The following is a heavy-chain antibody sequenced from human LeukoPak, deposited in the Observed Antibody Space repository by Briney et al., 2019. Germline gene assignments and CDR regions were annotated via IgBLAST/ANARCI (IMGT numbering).Heavy chain of an antibody. D-gene: IGHD3-9*01. CDR1: GFTFSSYS. J-gene: IGHJ3*01. CDR3: AREFYDISAGYSAQGDVFDV. CDR2: ISSSSTTI. V-gene: IGHV3-48*01. Sequence: PGGSLRLSCAASGFTFSSYSMNWVRQAPGKGLEWVSDISSSSTTIYYADSVKGRFTISRDNAKNSLYLQMNSLRAEDTAVYYCAREFYDISAGYSAQGDVFDVWGQGTVVTVSS.